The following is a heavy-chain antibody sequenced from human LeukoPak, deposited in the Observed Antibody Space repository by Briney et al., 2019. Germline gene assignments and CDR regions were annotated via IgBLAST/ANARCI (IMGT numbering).Heavy chain of an antibody. Sequence: SETLSLTCTVSGGSISSYYWSWIRQPPGKGLEWIGYIYYSGSTNYNTSLKSRVTISVDTSKNQFSLKLRSVTAADTAVYYCARGEWEKGAFDIWGQGTMVTVSS. CDR2: IYYSGST. CDR3: ARGEWEKGAFDI. CDR1: GGSISSYY. J-gene: IGHJ3*02. V-gene: IGHV4-59*01. D-gene: IGHD1-26*01.